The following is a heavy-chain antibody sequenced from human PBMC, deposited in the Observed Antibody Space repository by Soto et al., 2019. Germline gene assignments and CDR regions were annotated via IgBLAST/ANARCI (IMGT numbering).Heavy chain of an antibody. CDR2: ISYDGSNK. CDR3: VKEGSSGWPYYYGLDV. J-gene: IGHJ6*02. CDR1: GLTFSSYG. Sequence: GSLRLSCAASGLTFSSYGMHWVRQAPGKGLEWVAVISYDGSNKYYADSVKGRFTISRDNSKNTLYLQMSSMRAEDTAVYYCVKEGSSGWPYYYGLDVWGQGTTVTVSS. V-gene: IGHV3-30*18. D-gene: IGHD6-19*01.